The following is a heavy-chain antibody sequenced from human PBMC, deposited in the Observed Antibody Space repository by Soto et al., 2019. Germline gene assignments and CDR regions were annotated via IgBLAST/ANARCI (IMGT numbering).Heavy chain of an antibody. CDR1: GGSISSYY. CDR2: IYPSGNT. CDR3: AGDEGYYYSGVDV. Sequence: PSETLSLTCAVSGGSISSYYWSWIRQTAGKGLEWIGRIYPSGNTNYNPSLKSRATMSIDTSKNQLSLKLRSVTAADTAVYFCAGDEGYYYSGVDVWGQGTAVTVSS. V-gene: IGHV4-4*07. J-gene: IGHJ6*02.